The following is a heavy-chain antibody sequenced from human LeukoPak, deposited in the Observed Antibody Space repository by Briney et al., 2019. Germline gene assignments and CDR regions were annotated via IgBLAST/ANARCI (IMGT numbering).Heavy chain of an antibody. V-gene: IGHV1-2*02. J-gene: IGHJ4*02. D-gene: IGHD2-21*01. CDR2: VNPTSGVT. CDR3: TTLFISPIAADY. CDR1: GYNFTYFY. Sequence: ASVKVSCKTSGYNFTYFYLHWVRQAPGHGPEWLGWVNPTSGVTKYAQKFEGRVVLSRDASIDTVYMEMRSLRYDDTAVYYCTTLFISPIAADYWGQGTLVIVS.